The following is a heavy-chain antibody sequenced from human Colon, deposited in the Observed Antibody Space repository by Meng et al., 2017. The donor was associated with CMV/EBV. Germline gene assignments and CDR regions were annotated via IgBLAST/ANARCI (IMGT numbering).Heavy chain of an antibody. CDR2: IYRGGST. V-gene: IGHV3-53*01. J-gene: IGHJ4*02. Sequence: AAGLTVSSNYMSWGRQAPGKGLEGVSVIYRGGSTYNADSVKGQFTISRDNYKNTLYLQMNSLRAEDTAVYYCARERDQLLYSGALDYWGQGTLVTVSS. CDR1: GLTVSSNY. D-gene: IGHD2-2*02. CDR3: ARERDQLLYSGALDY.